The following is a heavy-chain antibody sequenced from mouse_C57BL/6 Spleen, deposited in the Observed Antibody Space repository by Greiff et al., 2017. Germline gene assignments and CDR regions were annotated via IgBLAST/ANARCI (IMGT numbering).Heavy chain of an antibody. CDR3: AREEDGYYFDY. Sequence: VQLVESGPELVKPGASVKISCKASGYAFSSSWMNWVKQRPGKGLEWIGRIYPGDGDTNYNGKFKGKATLTADNSSSTAYMQLSSLTSEDSAVYFCAREEDGYYFDYWGQGTTLTVSS. V-gene: IGHV1-82*01. J-gene: IGHJ2*01. CDR2: IYPGDGDT. CDR1: GYAFSSSW. D-gene: IGHD2-3*01.